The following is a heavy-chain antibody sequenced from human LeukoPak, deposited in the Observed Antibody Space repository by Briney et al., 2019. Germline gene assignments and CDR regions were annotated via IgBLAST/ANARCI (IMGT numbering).Heavy chain of an antibody. V-gene: IGHV3-48*02. CDR2: ISSSSSTI. D-gene: IGHD2-15*01. CDR3: TILGDY. CDR1: GFTFSSCS. J-gene: IGHJ4*02. Sequence: PGGSLRLSCAVSGFTFSSCSMNWVRQAPGKGLEWVSCISSSSSTIYYADSVKGRFTISRDNAKNSLYLQMNSLRDEDTAVYYCTILGDYWGQGTLVTVSS.